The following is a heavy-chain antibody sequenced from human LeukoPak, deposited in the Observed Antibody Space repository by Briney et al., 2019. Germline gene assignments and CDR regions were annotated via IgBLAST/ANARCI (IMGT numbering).Heavy chain of an antibody. Sequence: GGSLRLSCAASGFTFSSYNMNWVRQAPGKGLEWVSSISSSSNYIYYAGSVKGRFTISRDNAKNSLYLQMNSLRAEDTAVYYCARDPSSGWYLKGWFDPWGQGTLVTVSS. J-gene: IGHJ5*02. CDR1: GFTFSSYN. CDR3: ARDPSSGWYLKGWFDP. V-gene: IGHV3-21*01. D-gene: IGHD6-19*01. CDR2: ISSSSNYI.